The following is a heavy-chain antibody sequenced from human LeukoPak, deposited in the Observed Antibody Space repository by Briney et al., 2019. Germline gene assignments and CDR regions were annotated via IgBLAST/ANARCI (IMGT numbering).Heavy chain of an antibody. Sequence: GGSLRLSCAASGFTFSSYGMHWVRQAPGKGLEWVAFIRYDGSNTYYADSVKGRFTISRDNAKNSLYLQMNSLRAEDTAVYYCASEGYDFWSGYYLYWGQGTLVTVSS. CDR3: ASEGYDFWSGYYLY. CDR1: GFTFSSYG. D-gene: IGHD3-3*01. CDR2: IRYDGSNT. V-gene: IGHV3-30*02. J-gene: IGHJ4*02.